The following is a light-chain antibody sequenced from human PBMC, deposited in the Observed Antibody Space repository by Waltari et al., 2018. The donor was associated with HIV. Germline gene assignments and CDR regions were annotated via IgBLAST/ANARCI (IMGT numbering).Light chain of an antibody. CDR2: RDN. CDR3: QVRVSNTVV. J-gene: IGLJ2*01. CDR1: TIGRQN. V-gene: IGLV3-9*01. Sequence: SYELTQPLSVSVALGQTATITCGGNTIGRQNVCWYQQKPGQAPVLIIYRDNTRPSGVPERFSGSNSGNTATLTIRRAQAGDEADYYCQVRVSNTVVFGGGTNLTVL.